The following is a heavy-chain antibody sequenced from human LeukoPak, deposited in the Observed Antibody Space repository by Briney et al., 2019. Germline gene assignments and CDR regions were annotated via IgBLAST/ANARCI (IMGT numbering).Heavy chain of an antibody. Sequence: QPGRSLRLSCAASGFTFSSYGMPWVRQAPGKGLEWVAVISYDGSNKYYADSVKGRFTISRDNSKNTLYLQMNSLRAEDTAVYYCAKGALAAPLIHAEYFQHWGQGTLVTVSS. D-gene: IGHD6-13*01. V-gene: IGHV3-30*18. CDR1: GFTFSSYG. CDR3: AKGALAAPLIHAEYFQH. CDR2: ISYDGSNK. J-gene: IGHJ1*01.